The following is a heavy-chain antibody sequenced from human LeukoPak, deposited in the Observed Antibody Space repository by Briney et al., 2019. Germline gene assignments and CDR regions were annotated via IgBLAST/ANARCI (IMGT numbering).Heavy chain of an antibody. J-gene: IGHJ4*02. V-gene: IGHV3-48*03. Sequence: RXAPXXXLEWVSYISSSGSTIFYADSVKGRFTISRDNAKNSLYLQMNSLRAEDTAVYYCASGKIGDLLYIFDYWGQGTLVTVSS. CDR2: ISSSGSTI. D-gene: IGHD3-10*01. CDR3: ASGKIGDLLYIFDY.